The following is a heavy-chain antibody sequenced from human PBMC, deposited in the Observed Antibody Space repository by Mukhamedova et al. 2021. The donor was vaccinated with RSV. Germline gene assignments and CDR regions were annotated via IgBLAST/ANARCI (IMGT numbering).Heavy chain of an antibody. CDR3: ARDNGYSYGLIDY. CDR2: ISSSSSYI. Sequence: GKGLEWVSSISSSSSYIYYADSVKGRFTISRDNVKNSLYLQMNSLRAEDTAVYYCARDNGYSYGLIDYWGQGTLVTVSS. V-gene: IGHV3-21*01. J-gene: IGHJ4*02. D-gene: IGHD5-18*01.